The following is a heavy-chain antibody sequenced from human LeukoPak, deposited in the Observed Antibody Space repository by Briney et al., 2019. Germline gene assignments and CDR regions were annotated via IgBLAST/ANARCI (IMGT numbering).Heavy chain of an antibody. CDR3: ARDGSSGNWFDY. CDR2: IISSSSYI. J-gene: IGHJ4*02. D-gene: IGHD6-19*01. V-gene: IGHV3-21*01. CDR1: GFTFSSYS. Sequence: GGSLRLSCAASGFTFSSYSINWVRQAPGKGLECVSSIISSSSYIYYADSVKGRFTISRDNAKNSMYLQITSLRAKGTAVYFCARDGSSGNWFDYWGQGTLVTVSS.